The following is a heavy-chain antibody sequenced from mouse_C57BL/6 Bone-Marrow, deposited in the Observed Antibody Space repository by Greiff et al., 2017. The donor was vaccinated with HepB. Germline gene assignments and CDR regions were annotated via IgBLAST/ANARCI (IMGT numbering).Heavy chain of an antibody. J-gene: IGHJ4*01. Sequence: DVHLVESGGGLVQPKGSLKLSCAASGFSFNTYAMNWVRQAPGKGLEWVARIRSKSNNYATYYADSVKDRFTISRDDSESMLYLQMNNLKTEDTAMYYCVPNYYAMDYWGQGTSVTVSS. CDR2: IRSKSNNYAT. CDR3: VPNYYAMDY. CDR1: GFSFNTYA. V-gene: IGHV10-1*01.